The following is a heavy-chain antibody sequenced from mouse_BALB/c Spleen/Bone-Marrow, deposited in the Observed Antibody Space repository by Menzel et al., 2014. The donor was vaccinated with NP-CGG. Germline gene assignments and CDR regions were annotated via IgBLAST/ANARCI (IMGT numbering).Heavy chain of an antibody. CDR1: GFSLTSYG. J-gene: IGHJ3*01. CDR2: IWGDGST. CDR3: AKGEPYLAWVAD. Sequence: VKLMESGPGLVAPSQRLSITCTVSGFSLTSYGVSWVRQPPGKGLEWLGVIWGDGSTNYHSALISRLSISKDNSKSXVFLKLNSLQTDDTGTYYCAKGEPYLAWVADWGQGTLVTVSA. V-gene: IGHV2-3*01. D-gene: IGHD5-1*01.